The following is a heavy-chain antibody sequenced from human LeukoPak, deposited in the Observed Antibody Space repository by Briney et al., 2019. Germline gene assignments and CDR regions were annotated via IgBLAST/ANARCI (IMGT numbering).Heavy chain of an antibody. CDR1: SGSISTSNYY. CDR2: IYHNGST. CDR3: ARVTGYMVEDYFDY. Sequence: PSETLSLTCTVSSGSISTSNYYWGWIRQPPGKGLEWIGNIYHNGSTNYNPSLKSRVTISVDTSKNQFSLRLSSVTAADTAVYYCARVTGYMVEDYFDYWGQGTLVTVSS. J-gene: IGHJ4*02. D-gene: IGHD5-12*01. V-gene: IGHV4-39*07.